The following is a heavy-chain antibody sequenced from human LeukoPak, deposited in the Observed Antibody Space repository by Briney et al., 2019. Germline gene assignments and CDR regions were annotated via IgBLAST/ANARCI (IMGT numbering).Heavy chain of an antibody. Sequence: GGSLRLSCTASGFTFSTYNINWVRQAPGKGLEWISYISTKSSTIHHADSVKGRFTVSRDNARNSLYLQMNSLRDEDTAVYYCARDQIASSLYKEPLDYWGQGTLVTVSS. V-gene: IGHV3-48*02. CDR2: ISTKSSTI. CDR3: ARDQIASSLYKEPLDY. D-gene: IGHD6-13*01. CDR1: GFTFSTYN. J-gene: IGHJ4*02.